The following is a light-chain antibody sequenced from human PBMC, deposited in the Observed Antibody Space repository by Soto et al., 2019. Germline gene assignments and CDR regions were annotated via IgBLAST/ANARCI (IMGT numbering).Light chain of an antibody. CDR3: QQYNRMYT. CDR2: DAS. J-gene: IGKJ2*01. CDR1: QSISSW. V-gene: IGKV1-5*01. Sequence: DIQMTQSPSTLSASVGDRVTITCRASQSISSWLAWYQQKPGKAPKLLIYDASSLESGVPSRFSGSGSGTEFTLTISSLQHDDFATYYCQQYNRMYTFGQGTKLEIK.